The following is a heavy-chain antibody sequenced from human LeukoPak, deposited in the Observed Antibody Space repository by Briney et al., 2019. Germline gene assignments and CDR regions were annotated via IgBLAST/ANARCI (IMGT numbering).Heavy chain of an antibody. D-gene: IGHD3-10*02. Sequence: GGSLRLSCAASEFTFSSHAMSWVRQAPGKGLEWVSTISGSGTGTYYADSVKGRFTISRDSAKNSLYLQMNSLRAEDTAVYYCARGTMSPYYFDYWGQGTLVTVSS. CDR2: ISGSGTGT. CDR3: ARGTMSPYYFDY. CDR1: EFTFSSHA. J-gene: IGHJ4*02. V-gene: IGHV3-23*01.